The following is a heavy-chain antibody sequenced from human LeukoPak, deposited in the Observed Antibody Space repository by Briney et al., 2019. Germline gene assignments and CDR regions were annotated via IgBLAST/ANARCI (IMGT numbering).Heavy chain of an antibody. Sequence: SVKVSCKASGGTFSSYAISWVLQAPGQGLEWMGGIIPIFGTANYAQKFQGRVTITADESTSTAYMELSSLRSEDTAVYYCARVNPNYYGSGSQAPIYYYYGMDVWGQGTTVTVSS. CDR2: IIPIFGTA. D-gene: IGHD3-10*01. CDR3: ARVNPNYYGSGSQAPIYYYYGMDV. V-gene: IGHV1-69*01. J-gene: IGHJ6*02. CDR1: GGTFSSYA.